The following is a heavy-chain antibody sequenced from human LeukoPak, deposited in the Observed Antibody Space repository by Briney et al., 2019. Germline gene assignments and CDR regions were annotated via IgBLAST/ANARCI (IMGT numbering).Heavy chain of an antibody. J-gene: IGHJ4*02. Sequence: ASVKVSCKASGGTFSSYAISWVRQAPGQGLEWMGWISAYNGNTNYAQKLQGRVTMTTDTSTSTAYMELRSLRSDDTAVYYCARGVHDYVWGSYRYYFDYWGQGTLVTVSS. CDR3: ARGVHDYVWGSYRYYFDY. V-gene: IGHV1-18*01. CDR2: ISAYNGNT. D-gene: IGHD3-16*02. CDR1: GGTFSSYA.